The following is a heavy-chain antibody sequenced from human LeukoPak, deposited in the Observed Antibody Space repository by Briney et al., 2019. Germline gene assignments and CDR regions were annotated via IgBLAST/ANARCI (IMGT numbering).Heavy chain of an antibody. D-gene: IGHD3-10*01. CDR1: GGSISSYY. CDR2: IYTSGST. V-gene: IGHV4-4*07. CDR3: ARGAYYYGSGSYDEIDY. J-gene: IGHJ4*02. Sequence: TSETLSLTCTVSGGSISSYYWSWIRQPAGKGLEWIGRIYTSGSTNYNPSLKSRVTMSVDTPKNQFSLKLSSVTAADTAVYYCARGAYYYGSGSYDEIDYWGQGTLVTVSS.